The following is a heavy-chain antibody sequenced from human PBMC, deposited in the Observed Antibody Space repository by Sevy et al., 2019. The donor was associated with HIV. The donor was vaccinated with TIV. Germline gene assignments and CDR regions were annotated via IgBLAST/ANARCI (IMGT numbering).Heavy chain of an antibody. Sequence: GSLRLSCAASGFTFSMYSMNWVRQAPGKGLEWIGSIYHSGSTYYNPSLKRRVTISVDTSKNQFSLKLRSVTAADTAVYYCARTLRGDFDSSASAFDIWGQGTMVTVSS. CDR3: ARTLRGDFDSSASAFDI. D-gene: IGHD3-22*01. CDR1: GFTFSMYS. V-gene: IGHV4-38-2*01. J-gene: IGHJ3*02. CDR2: IYHSGST.